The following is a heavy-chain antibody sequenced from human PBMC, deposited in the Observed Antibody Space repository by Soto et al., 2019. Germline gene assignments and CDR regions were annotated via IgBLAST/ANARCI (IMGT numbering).Heavy chain of an antibody. D-gene: IGHD1-26*01. CDR2: IHYSGSA. J-gene: IGHJ4*01. Sequence: SENLSLTCTVSGGSISSYYRSWIRQPPGKGMEWIGYIHYSGSANYNPSLMSRVTISVDSSKNQFSLKLSSVTAADTAVYYWARDQNGSPHFDYWGHGTMVTVSS. CDR1: GGSISSYY. CDR3: ARDQNGSPHFDY. V-gene: IGHV4-59*01.